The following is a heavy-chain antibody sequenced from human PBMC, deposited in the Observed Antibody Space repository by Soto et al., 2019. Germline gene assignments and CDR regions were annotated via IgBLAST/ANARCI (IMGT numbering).Heavy chain of an antibody. J-gene: IGHJ4*02. D-gene: IGHD3-3*02. Sequence: SETLSLTCTVSCSSINSSGYYWGWIRQPPGKGLEWIGSMFYGVSTYYNPSLKSRVTVSVDTSKSQFSLNLRSVTAADTAVYYCARLPSRHLVDYWGQGTLVTVSS. V-gene: IGHV4-39*01. CDR3: ARLPSRHLVDY. CDR2: MFYGVST. CDR1: CSSINSSGYY.